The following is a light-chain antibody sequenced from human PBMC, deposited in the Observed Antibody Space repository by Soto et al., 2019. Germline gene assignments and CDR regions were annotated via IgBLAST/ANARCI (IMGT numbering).Light chain of an antibody. V-gene: IGKV3-20*01. Sequence: KHSPATVSVSKGERATLSCRASQSLYSDLAWYQQKPGQAPRLLIYAASSRATGIPDRFSGGGSGTDFTLTISRLEPEDFAVYYCQQCGSSPWTFGQGSKVDIK. CDR1: QSLYSD. CDR2: AAS. CDR3: QQCGSSPWT. J-gene: IGKJ1*01.